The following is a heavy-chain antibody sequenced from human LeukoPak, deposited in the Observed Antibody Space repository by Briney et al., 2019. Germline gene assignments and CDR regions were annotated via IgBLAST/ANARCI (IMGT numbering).Heavy chain of an antibody. D-gene: IGHD1-26*01. CDR3: ARDGGSFVDY. Sequence: PSETLSLTCTVSGGSVSSGSYYWSWIRQPPGKGLEWIGYIYYSGSTNYNPSLKSRVTISVDTSKHQFSLKLSSVTAADTAVYYCARDGGSFVDYWGQGTLVTVSS. V-gene: IGHV4-61*01. CDR1: GGSVSSGSYY. CDR2: IYYSGST. J-gene: IGHJ4*02.